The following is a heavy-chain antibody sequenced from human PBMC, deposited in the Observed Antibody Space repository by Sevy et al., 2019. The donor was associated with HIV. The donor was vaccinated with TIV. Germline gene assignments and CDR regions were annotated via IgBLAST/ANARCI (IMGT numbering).Heavy chain of an antibody. Sequence: GGSLRLSCAASGFTFSNFGTHWARQAPGGGLEWVAIVSYDGKNAYYADSVKGRFSISRDNSKNILYLQMNSLRAEDTAVYYCARDLEECVLRYLGYWGQGTLVTVSS. V-gene: IGHV3-33*05. J-gene: IGHJ4*02. CDR2: VSYDGKNA. CDR1: GFTFSNFG. D-gene: IGHD2-8*01. CDR3: ARDLEECVLRYLGY.